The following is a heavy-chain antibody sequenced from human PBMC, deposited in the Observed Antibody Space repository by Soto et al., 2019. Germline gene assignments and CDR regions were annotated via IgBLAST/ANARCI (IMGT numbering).Heavy chain of an antibody. CDR2: ISAYNGNT. D-gene: IGHD6-19*01. V-gene: IGHV1-18*04. Sequence: ASVKVSCKASGYTFTSYGISWVRHAPGQGLEWMGWISAYNGNTNYAQKLQGRVTMTTDTSTSTAYMELRSLRSDDTAVYYCARVVAVAGTVGYYYYGMDVWGQGTTVTVYS. J-gene: IGHJ6*02. CDR1: GYTFTSYG. CDR3: ARVVAVAGTVGYYYYGMDV.